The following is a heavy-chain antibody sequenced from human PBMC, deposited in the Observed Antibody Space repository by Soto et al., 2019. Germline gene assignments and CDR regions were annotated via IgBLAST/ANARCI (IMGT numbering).Heavy chain of an antibody. Sequence: QVQLVESGGGVVQPGKSLRLSCAASGFTFSSYGMHWVRQAPGKGLEWVALISYDGSNKYYADSVKGRFTISRDNSKNTLSLQGSSLRPEDTAVYYCAKDRDSSGWFSGYYYGVDVWGQGTTVTVSS. J-gene: IGHJ6*02. CDR1: GFTFSSYG. D-gene: IGHD6-19*01. CDR2: ISYDGSNK. V-gene: IGHV3-30*18. CDR3: AKDRDSSGWFSGYYYGVDV.